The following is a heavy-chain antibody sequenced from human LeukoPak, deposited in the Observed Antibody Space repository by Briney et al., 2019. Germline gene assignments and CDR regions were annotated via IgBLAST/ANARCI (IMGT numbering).Heavy chain of an antibody. Sequence: ASVKVSCKVSGYTLTELSMHWVRQAPGKGLEWMGGFDPGDGETIYAQKFQGRVTMTEDTSTDTAYMELSSLRSEDTAVYYCATGYCSSTSCYTQTSVGFSYYYYGMDVWGQGTTVTVSS. J-gene: IGHJ6*02. CDR1: GYTLTELS. V-gene: IGHV1-24*01. CDR3: ATGYCSSTSCYTQTSVGFSYYYYGMDV. D-gene: IGHD2-2*02. CDR2: FDPGDGET.